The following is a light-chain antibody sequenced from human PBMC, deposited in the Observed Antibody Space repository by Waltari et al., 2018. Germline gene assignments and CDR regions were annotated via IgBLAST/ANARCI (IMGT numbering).Light chain of an antibody. V-gene: IGKV1-5*03. Sequence: DIQMTQSPSTLSPSVGDRVPITCRASQSIAIWLAWYQQKPRKAPNLLIYEASNLGSGVPSRFSGSGSGTQFTLTISSLQPDDFATYYCQQYKTYPWTFGQGTKVEIK. CDR1: QSIAIW. CDR3: QQYKTYPWT. CDR2: EAS. J-gene: IGKJ1*01.